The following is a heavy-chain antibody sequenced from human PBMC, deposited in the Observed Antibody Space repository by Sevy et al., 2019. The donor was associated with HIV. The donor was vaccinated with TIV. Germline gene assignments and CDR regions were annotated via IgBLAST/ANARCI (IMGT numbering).Heavy chain of an antibody. D-gene: IGHD3-9*01. CDR1: GYSFSNYG. CDR3: ARAVPYYDILTGRNYFDY. V-gene: IGHV1-18*01. Sequence: KVSCKASGYSFSNYGISWVRQAPGQGLEWMGWISAHNANTNYAQKLQDRVTMTTDTSTSTAYMELRSLRSDDTAVYYCARAVPYYDILTGRNYFDYWGQGTLITVSS. J-gene: IGHJ4*02. CDR2: ISAHNANT.